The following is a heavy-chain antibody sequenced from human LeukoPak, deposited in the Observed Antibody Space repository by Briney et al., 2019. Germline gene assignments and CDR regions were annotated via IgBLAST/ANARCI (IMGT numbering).Heavy chain of an antibody. CDR2: ISVYNGNT. CDR3: ARLLIWYYYDSSGYYDYFDY. J-gene: IGHJ4*02. Sequence: GASVKVSCKASGYTFTNYGISWVRQAPGQGLEWMGWISVYNGNTNYAQKLQGRVTMTTDTSTSTAYMELRSLRSDDTAVYYCARLLIWYYYDSSGYYDYFDYWGQGTLVTVSS. CDR1: GYTFTNYG. V-gene: IGHV1-18*01. D-gene: IGHD3-22*01.